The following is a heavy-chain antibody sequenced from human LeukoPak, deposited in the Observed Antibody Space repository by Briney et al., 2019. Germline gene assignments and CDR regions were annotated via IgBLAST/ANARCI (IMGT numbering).Heavy chain of an antibody. V-gene: IGHV3-48*03. J-gene: IGHJ4*02. CDR2: ISSSGSTI. CDR1: GFTFSSYE. D-gene: IGHD2-15*01. Sequence: GGSLRLSCAASGFTFSSYEMNWVRQAPGKGLEWVSYISSSGSTIYYADSVKGRFTISRDNSKNTLYLQMNSLRAEDTAVYYCAGRSGYSPYYFDYWGQGTLVTVSS. CDR3: AGRSGYSPYYFDY.